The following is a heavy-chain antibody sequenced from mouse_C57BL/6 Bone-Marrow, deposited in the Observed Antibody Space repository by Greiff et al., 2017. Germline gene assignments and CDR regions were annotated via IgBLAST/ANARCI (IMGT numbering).Heavy chain of an antibody. V-gene: IGHV1-63*01. CDR1: GYTFTNYW. J-gene: IGHJ2*01. CDR2: IYPGGGYT. D-gene: IGHD2-10*01. CDR3: ARTYYYVDY. Sequence: QVQLKESGAELVRPGTSVKMSCKASGYTFTNYWIGWAKQRPGHGLEWIGDIYPGGGYTNYNEKFKGKATLTADKSSSTAYMQFSSLTSEDSAIYYCARTYYYVDYWGQGTTLTVSS.